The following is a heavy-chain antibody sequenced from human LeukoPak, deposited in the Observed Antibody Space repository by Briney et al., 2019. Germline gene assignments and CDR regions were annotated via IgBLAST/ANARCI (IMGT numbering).Heavy chain of an antibody. D-gene: IGHD3-3*01. V-gene: IGHV3-73*01. CDR2: IRSKANSYAT. CDR3: TRLYDFWSGYPDY. Sequence: GGSLKLSCAASGFTFSGSAMHWVRQASGKGLEWVGRIRSKANSYATAYAVSVKGRFTISRDDSKNTAYLQMNSLKTEDTAVYYCTRLYDFWSGYPDYWGQGTLVTVSS. J-gene: IGHJ4*02. CDR1: GFTFSGSA.